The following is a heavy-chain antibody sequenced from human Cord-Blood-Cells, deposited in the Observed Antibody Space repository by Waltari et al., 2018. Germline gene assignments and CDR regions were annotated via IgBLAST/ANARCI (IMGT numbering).Heavy chain of an antibody. CDR1: GYSISSGYY. D-gene: IGHD3-22*01. V-gene: IGHV4-38-2*01. J-gene: IGHJ4*02. CDR2: IYHSGST. CDR3: ARGGYYDSSGYYDY. Sequence: QVQLQESGPGLVKPSETLSLTCAVSGYSISSGYYWGWLRQPPGKGREWIGSIYHSGSTYYNPSLKSRVTISVDTSKNQFSLKLSSVTAADTAVYYCARGGYYDSSGYYDYWGQGTLVTVSS.